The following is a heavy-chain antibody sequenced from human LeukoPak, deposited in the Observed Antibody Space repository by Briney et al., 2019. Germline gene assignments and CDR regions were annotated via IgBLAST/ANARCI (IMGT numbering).Heavy chain of an antibody. V-gene: IGHV3-21*01. Sequence: PGGSLRLSCAASTFTVSSYSINWVRQAPGKGLEWVSSISSSSSYIYCADSVKGRFTISRDNAKNSLYLQMNSLRAEDTAVYYCARAVEPGGYSYWSGMDVWGKGTTVTVSS. CDR2: ISSSSSYI. CDR3: ARAVEPGGYSYWSGMDV. CDR1: TFTVSSYS. J-gene: IGHJ6*04. D-gene: IGHD5-18*01.